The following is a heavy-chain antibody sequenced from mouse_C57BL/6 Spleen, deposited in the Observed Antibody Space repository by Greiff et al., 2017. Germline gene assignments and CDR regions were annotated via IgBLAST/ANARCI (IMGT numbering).Heavy chain of an antibody. V-gene: IGHV5-12*01. CDR1: GFTFSDYY. CDR3: ARRVDGYYDYFDY. D-gene: IGHD2-3*01. J-gene: IGHJ2*01. Sequence: EVKVVESGGGLVQPGGSLKLSCAASGFTFSDYYMYWVRQTPEKRLEWVAYISNGGGSTYYPDTVKGRFTISRDNAKNTLYLQMSRLKSEDTAMYYCARRVDGYYDYFDYWGQGTTLTVSS. CDR2: ISNGGGST.